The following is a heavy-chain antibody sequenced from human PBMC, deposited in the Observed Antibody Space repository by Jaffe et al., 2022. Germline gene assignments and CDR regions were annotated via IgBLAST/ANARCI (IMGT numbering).Heavy chain of an antibody. Sequence: EVQLVESGGGLVQPGGSLRLSCAASGFTVSSNYMSWVRQAPGKGLEWVSVIYSGGSTYYADSVKGRFTISRDNSKNTLYLQMNSLRAEDTAVYYCARDFRGSYGNDYWGQGTLVTVSS. D-gene: IGHD1-26*01. J-gene: IGHJ4*02. V-gene: IGHV3-66*02. CDR3: ARDFRGSYGNDY. CDR1: GFTVSSNY. CDR2: IYSGGST.